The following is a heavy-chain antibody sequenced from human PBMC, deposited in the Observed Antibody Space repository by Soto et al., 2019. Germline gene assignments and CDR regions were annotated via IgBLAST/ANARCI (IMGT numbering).Heavy chain of an antibody. CDR3: AHSREPVTIDY. D-gene: IGHD4-17*01. J-gene: IGHJ4*02. CDR2: IYWDDDK. Sequence: QITLKESGPTLVKPTQTLTLTCTFSGFSLSTSGVGVGWIRKPPGKALEWLALIYWDDDKRYSPSLKSRLTITKDTSKNQVVLTMTNMDPVDTGKYYCAHSREPVTIDYWGQGTLVTVSS. V-gene: IGHV2-5*02. CDR1: GFSLSTSGVG.